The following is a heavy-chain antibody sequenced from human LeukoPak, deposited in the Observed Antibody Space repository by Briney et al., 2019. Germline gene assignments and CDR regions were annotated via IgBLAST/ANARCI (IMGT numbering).Heavy chain of an antibody. J-gene: IGHJ4*02. CDR2: IYHSGST. CDR1: GGSFSGYY. V-gene: IGHV4-38-2*01. Sequence: SETLSLTCAVYGGSFSGYYWGWIRQPPGKGLEWIGSIYHSGSTYYNPSLKSRVTLSVDTSKNQFSLKLSSVTAADTAVYYCARVPLVPRYSGYDPGWEIRYYFDYWGQGTLVTVSS. D-gene: IGHD5-12*01. CDR3: ARVPLVPRYSGYDPGWEIRYYFDY.